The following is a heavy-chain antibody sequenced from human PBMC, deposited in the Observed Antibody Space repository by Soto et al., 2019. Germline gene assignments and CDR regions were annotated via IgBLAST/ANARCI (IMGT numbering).Heavy chain of an antibody. CDR3: ARVPRNFYYNGMDV. CDR1: GFTFSSYE. V-gene: IGHV3-48*03. J-gene: IGHJ6*02. CDR2: ISSSGSTK. Sequence: GGSLRLSCGGSGFTFSSYEMNWVRQAPGKGLEWVSYISSSGSTKNYADSVKGRFTISRDNVKNSLYLQMNSLRAEDTAVYYCARVPRNFYYNGMDVWGQGTTVTVSS.